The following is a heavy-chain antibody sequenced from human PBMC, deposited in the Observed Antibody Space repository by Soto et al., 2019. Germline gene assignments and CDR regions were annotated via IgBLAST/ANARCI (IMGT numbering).Heavy chain of an antibody. J-gene: IGHJ3*02. V-gene: IGHV4-31*03. CDR2: IYYSGST. Sequence: QVQLQESGPGLVKPSQTLSLTCTVSGGSISSGGYYWSWIRQHPGKGLEWIGYIYYSGSTYYNPSLKSRVTISVDTSKNQFSLKLSSVTAADTAVYYCARDLSGYYDSMVLSSFGAFDIWGQGTMVTVSS. D-gene: IGHD3-22*01. CDR1: GGSISSGGYY. CDR3: ARDLSGYYDSMVLSSFGAFDI.